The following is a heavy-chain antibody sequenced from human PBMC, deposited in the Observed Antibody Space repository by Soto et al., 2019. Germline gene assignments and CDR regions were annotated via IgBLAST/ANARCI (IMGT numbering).Heavy chain of an antibody. CDR3: AHPRGYGVFDAYDF. CDR1: GFTFSTYA. J-gene: IGHJ3*01. CDR2: ISAGGGST. D-gene: IGHD4-17*01. Sequence: PVGSLRLSCAASGFTFSTYAMSWVRQAPGKGLEWVSAISAGGGSTYYADSVNGRFTISRDNSINMLYLQMNSLRTEDTAVYYCAHPRGYGVFDAYDFWGQGAMVTVSS. V-gene: IGHV3-23*01.